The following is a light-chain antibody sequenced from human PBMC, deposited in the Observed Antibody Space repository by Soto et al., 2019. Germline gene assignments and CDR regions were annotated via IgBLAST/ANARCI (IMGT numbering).Light chain of an antibody. CDR3: HQYDSWT. J-gene: IGKJ1*01. CDR2: GAS. V-gene: IGKV3-20*01. Sequence: IVLTQSPCTVSLSPGERATLSCRASQSFNSIYLAWYQQKPGQAPRLLIYGASSRATGIPDRFSGSGSGTDFTLTISRLGPDDFAVYYCHQYDSWTFGQGTKVAIK. CDR1: QSFNSIY.